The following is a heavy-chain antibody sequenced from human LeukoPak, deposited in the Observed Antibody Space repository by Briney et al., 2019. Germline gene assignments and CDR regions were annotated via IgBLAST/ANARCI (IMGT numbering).Heavy chain of an antibody. J-gene: IGHJ4*02. Sequence: GGSLRLSCAASGFAFSNYWMHWVRQTPGRGLVWVSRIISDGSSTSYADSVKGRFTISRDNAKNTLYLQMNSLRAEDTAVYYCARDGSLPDYWGQGTLVTVSS. V-gene: IGHV3-74*01. CDR2: IISDGSST. CDR3: ARDGSLPDY. CDR1: GFAFSNYW.